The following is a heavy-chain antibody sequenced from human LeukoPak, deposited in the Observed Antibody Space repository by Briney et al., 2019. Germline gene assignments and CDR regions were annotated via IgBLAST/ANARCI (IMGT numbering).Heavy chain of an antibody. V-gene: IGHV4-39*01. CDR1: AGSISSSSYY. Sequence: SETLSLTCTVCAGSISSSSYYWGWIRQPPGKGLEWIGSIYYSGSTYYNPSLKSRVTISVDTSKNQFSLKLSSVTAADTAVYYCAGTTYYDFWSGYYAYFQHWGQGTLVTVSS. CDR2: IYYSGST. D-gene: IGHD3-3*01. J-gene: IGHJ1*01. CDR3: AGTTYYDFWSGYYAYFQH.